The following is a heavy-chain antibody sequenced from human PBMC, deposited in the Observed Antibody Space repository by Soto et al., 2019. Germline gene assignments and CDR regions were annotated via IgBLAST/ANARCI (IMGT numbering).Heavy chain of an antibody. CDR1: VFTFSSSE. J-gene: IGHJ3*02. D-gene: IGHD4-17*01. V-gene: IGHV3-23*01. CDR2: ISGSGCST. Sequence: GGPRRLYCAASVFTFSSSEMSWVRPAPGKGLEWVSAISGSGCSTYYADSVKGRFTISRDNSKNTLYLQMNSLRAEDTAVYYCAKGPYGGNPVGAFDIWGQGTMVTVSS. CDR3: AKGPYGGNPVGAFDI.